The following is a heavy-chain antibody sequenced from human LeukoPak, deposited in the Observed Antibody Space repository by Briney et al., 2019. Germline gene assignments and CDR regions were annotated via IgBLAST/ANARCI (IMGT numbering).Heavy chain of an antibody. Sequence: GGSLRLSCAASGFTFSSYAMSWVRQAPGKGLEWVSAISGPAGSWDYADSVKGRFTISRDNSKNTLFLQMNSLRADDTAIYYCAKKVGLVSAPLYYFDVWGQGALVTVSS. CDR1: GFTFSSYA. D-gene: IGHD5/OR15-5a*01. J-gene: IGHJ4*02. CDR2: ISGPAGSW. V-gene: IGHV3-23*01. CDR3: AKKVGLVSAPLYYFDV.